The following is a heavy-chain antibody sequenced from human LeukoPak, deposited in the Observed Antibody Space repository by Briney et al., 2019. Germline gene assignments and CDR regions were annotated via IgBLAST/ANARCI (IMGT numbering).Heavy chain of an antibody. CDR1: GGSISSSSYY. J-gene: IGHJ3*02. CDR2: IYYSGST. D-gene: IGHD1-26*01. CDR3: ARVGADLYDAFDI. V-gene: IGHV4-39*07. Sequence: SETLSHTCTVSGGSISSSSYYWGWIRQPPGKGLEWIGRIYYSGSTYYNPSLKSRVTISVDTSKNQFSLKLSSVTAADTAVYYCARVGADLYDAFDIWGQGTMVTVSS.